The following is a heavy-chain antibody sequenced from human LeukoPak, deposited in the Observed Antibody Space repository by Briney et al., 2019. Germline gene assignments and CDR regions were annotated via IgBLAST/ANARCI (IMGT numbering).Heavy chain of an antibody. Sequence: RTSETLSLTCTVSAGSINNYYWSWIRQPPGKGLEWIGYIYYSGSTNYNPSLKSRVTISVDTSKKQVSLNLSSVTAADTAVYYCARHYGPWGQGTLVTVSS. J-gene: IGHJ5*02. V-gene: IGHV4-59*01. CDR3: ARHYGP. CDR1: AGSINNYY. CDR2: IYYSGST. D-gene: IGHD3-16*01.